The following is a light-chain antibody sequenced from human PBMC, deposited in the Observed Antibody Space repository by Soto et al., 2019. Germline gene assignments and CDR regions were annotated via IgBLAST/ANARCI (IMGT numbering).Light chain of an antibody. CDR3: HQNWHWT. Sequence: VLTQSPGTLSLSPGERVTLSCRSSQSVISDLAWYQHKPGHAPSLHIECAAITATGTPARVSGSGSGSAFTLSIIQLLYEEVAVCHYHQNWHWTFGQGTKVDI. J-gene: IGKJ1*01. CDR1: QSVISD. V-gene: IGKV3-15*01. CDR2: CAA.